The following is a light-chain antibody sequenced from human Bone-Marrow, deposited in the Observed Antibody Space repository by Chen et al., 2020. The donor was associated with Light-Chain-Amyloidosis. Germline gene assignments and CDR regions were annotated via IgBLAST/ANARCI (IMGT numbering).Light chain of an antibody. V-gene: IGLV3-21*02. CDR3: QVWDSSSDHWV. CDR1: NIETKS. J-gene: IGLJ3*02. CDR2: DDS. Sequence: SYVLTQPPSVSVAPGQTARITCERNNIETKSVHWYQQRPGQAPGVVVYDDSERPSGIPERFSGSNSGNTATLTISRFEAGDEADYYCQVWDSSSDHWVFGGGTKLTVV.